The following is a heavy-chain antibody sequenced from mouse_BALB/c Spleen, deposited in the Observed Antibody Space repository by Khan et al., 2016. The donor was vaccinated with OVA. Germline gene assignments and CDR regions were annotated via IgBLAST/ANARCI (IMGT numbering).Heavy chain of an antibody. J-gene: IGHJ3*01. Sequence: VQLQQSGAELVRPGALVKLSCKASGFNIKDYYLHWVKQRPEQGLEWIGWIDPANGNTIYDPKFQGKASITADTSSNTAYLQLSSLTSEDTALYYCVRSGYEAWFAYWGQGSLVTVSA. CDR3: VRSGYEAWFAY. V-gene: IGHV14-1*02. D-gene: IGHD3-1*01. CDR1: GFNIKDYY. CDR2: IDPANGNT.